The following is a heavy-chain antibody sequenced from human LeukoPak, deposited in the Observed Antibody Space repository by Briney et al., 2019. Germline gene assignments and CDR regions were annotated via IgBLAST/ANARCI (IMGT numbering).Heavy chain of an antibody. Sequence: GASVKVSCKASGGTFSSYAISWVRQAPGQGLEWVGGIIPIFGTANYAQKFQGRVTITADESTSTAYMELSSLRSEDTAVYYCARAREYCSGGSCYDPDYWGQGTLVTVSS. CDR2: IIPIFGTA. CDR3: ARAREYCSGGSCYDPDY. V-gene: IGHV1-69*13. D-gene: IGHD2-15*01. CDR1: GGTFSSYA. J-gene: IGHJ4*02.